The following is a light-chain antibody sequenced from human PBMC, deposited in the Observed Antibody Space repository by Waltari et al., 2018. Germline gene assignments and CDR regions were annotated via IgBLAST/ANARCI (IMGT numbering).Light chain of an antibody. CDR2: GIS. J-gene: IGKJ4*01. Sequence: DIQMTQSPSSLSASVGDRVTITCRASQTIPRYLNWYQQKPGKAPKLLIYGISNLHSGVPSRFSGSGSGTDFTLTISSLQPEDFATYYCQQRNNWPLTFGGGTKVEIK. CDR1: QTIPRY. V-gene: IGKV1-39*01. CDR3: QQRNNWPLT.